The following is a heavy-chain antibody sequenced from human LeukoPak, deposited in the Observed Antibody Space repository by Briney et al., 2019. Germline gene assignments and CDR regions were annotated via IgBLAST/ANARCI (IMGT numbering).Heavy chain of an antibody. CDR2: IYYSGST. Sequence: SETLSLTCTVSGGSISGYYWSWIRQPPGKGLEWIGYIYYSGSTSYNPSLKSRVTISVDTSKNQFSLKLSSVTAADAAVYYCARTRTGDPDWFDPWGQGTLVTVSS. D-gene: IGHD7-27*01. V-gene: IGHV4-59*01. CDR1: GGSISGYY. CDR3: ARTRTGDPDWFDP. J-gene: IGHJ5*02.